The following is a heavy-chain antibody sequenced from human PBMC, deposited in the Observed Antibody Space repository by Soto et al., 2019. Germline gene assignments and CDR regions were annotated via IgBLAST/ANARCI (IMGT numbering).Heavy chain of an antibody. V-gene: IGHV4-59*01. CDR2: LYYSGST. CDR1: GGSISSYY. D-gene: IGHD1-1*01. CDR3: ARVWTFHWYFDL. Sequence: QVQLQESGPGLVKPSETLSLTCTVSGGSISSYYWSWIRQPPGKGLEWIGYLYYSGSTNYNPSLKSRVTISVDTSKNQSSLKLSSVTAADTAVYYCARVWTFHWYFDLWGRGTLVTVSS. J-gene: IGHJ2*01.